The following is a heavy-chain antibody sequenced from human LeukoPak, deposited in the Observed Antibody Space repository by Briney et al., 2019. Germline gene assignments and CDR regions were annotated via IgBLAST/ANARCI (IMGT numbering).Heavy chain of an antibody. Sequence: GGSLRLSCAASGFTFSSYAMSWVRQAPGKGLEWVSAISGSGGSTYYADSVKGRFTISRDNSKNTLYLQMNSLRAEDTAVCYCAKDGSGSYYFDYYYYYGMDVWGKGTTVTVSS. CDR1: GFTFSSYA. D-gene: IGHD3-10*01. V-gene: IGHV3-23*01. CDR2: ISGSGGST. CDR3: AKDGSGSYYFDYYYYYGMDV. J-gene: IGHJ6*04.